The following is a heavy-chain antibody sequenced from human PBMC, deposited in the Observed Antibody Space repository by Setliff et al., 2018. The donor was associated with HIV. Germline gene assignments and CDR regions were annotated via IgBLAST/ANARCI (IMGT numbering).Heavy chain of an antibody. D-gene: IGHD3-22*01. J-gene: IGHJ4*02. CDR1: GGSMASYQ. Sequence: SETLSLTCNVSGGSMASYQWGWIRQPPGKGLEWIGNIHYSGITSYNPSLERRVTISVDTSKSQFSLKLTSVTPADTAVYYCARDPRSSGFDYWGQGTLVTVSS. CDR2: IHYSGIT. CDR3: ARDPRSSGFDY. V-gene: IGHV4-59*01.